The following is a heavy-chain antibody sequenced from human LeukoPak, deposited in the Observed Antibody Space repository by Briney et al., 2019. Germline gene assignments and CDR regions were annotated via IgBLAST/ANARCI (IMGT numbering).Heavy chain of an antibody. CDR1: GGSISSSNW. V-gene: IGHV4-4*02. D-gene: IGHD3-9*01. CDR3: ARSATGYYSALFRYYYYMDV. Sequence: PSETLSLTCAVSGGSISSSNWWSWVRQPPGKGLEWIGEIYHSGSTNYNPSLKSRVTISVDKSKNQFSLKLSSVTAADTAVYFCARSATGYYSALFRYYYYMDVWGKGTTVTVSS. J-gene: IGHJ6*03. CDR2: IYHSGST.